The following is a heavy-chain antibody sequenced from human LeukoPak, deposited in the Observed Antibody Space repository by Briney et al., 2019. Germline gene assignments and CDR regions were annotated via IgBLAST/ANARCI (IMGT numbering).Heavy chain of an antibody. CDR3: ARDCYDRSGQALSGACDI. CDR1: GYTFTSYD. CDR2: MNPNSGNT. D-gene: IGHD3-22*01. J-gene: IGHJ3*02. V-gene: IGHV1-8*01. Sequence: GASVKVSCRASGYTFTSYDINWVRQAPGQGLEWMGWMNPNSGNTGYAQKFQGRVTMSRNTSISTPYMQLSSLRSEDTAVYSSARDCYDRSGQALSGACDIGGQGTMVTVS.